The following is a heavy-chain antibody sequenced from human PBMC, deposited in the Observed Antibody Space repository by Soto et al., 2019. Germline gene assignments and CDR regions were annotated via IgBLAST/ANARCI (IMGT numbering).Heavy chain of an antibody. CDR3: ARGAPVGGKPPLDY. Sequence: ASVKVSCKASGYTFTGYYIHWVRQAPGQGLEWLGWISPNSGGAYHTQSLQGRVTLTRDTAVNTAYLELTSLTSADAAVYYCARGAPVGGKPPLDYCGQGTLVTVSS. CDR2: ISPNSGGA. CDR1: GYTFTGYY. J-gene: IGHJ4*02. D-gene: IGHD6-19*01. V-gene: IGHV1-2*02.